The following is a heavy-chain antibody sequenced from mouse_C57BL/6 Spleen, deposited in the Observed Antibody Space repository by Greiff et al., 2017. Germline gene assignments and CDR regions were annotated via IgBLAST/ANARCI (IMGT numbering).Heavy chain of an antibody. D-gene: IGHD4-1*02. Sequence: DVQLVESGGGLVKPGGSLKLSCAASGFTFSDYGMHWVRQAPEKGLEWVAYISSGSSTIYYADTVKGRFTISSDNAKNTLFLQMTSLRSEDTAMYYCARRLQLGGDYWGQGTLVTVSA. CDR2: ISSGSSTI. CDR1: GFTFSDYG. V-gene: IGHV5-17*01. CDR3: ARRLQLGGDY. J-gene: IGHJ3*01.